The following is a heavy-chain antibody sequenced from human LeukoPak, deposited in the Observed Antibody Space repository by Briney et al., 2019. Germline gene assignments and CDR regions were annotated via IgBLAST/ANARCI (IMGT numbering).Heavy chain of an antibody. J-gene: IGHJ5*02. CDR3: ARDGVSYYGSSGYPENWFDP. CDR2: ISYDGSNK. Sequence: PGGSLRLSCAASEFTFSSYAMHWVRQAPGKGLEWVAVISYDGSNKYYADSVKGRFTISRDNSKNTLYLQMNSLRAEDTAVYYCARDGVSYYGSSGYPENWFDPWGQGTLVTVSS. CDR1: EFTFSSYA. V-gene: IGHV3-30-3*01. D-gene: IGHD3-22*01.